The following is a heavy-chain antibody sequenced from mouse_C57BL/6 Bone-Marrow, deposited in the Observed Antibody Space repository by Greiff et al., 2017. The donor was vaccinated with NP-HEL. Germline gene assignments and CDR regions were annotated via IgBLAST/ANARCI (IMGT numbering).Heavy chain of an antibody. CDR3: ARRAYYAGTMDY. CDR2: IYWDDDK. CDR1: GFSLSTSGMG. V-gene: IGHV8-12*01. Sequence: QSSQTLSLTCSFSGFSLSTSGMGVSWIRQPSGKGLEWLAHIYWDDDKRYDPSLKSRLTISKDTSRNQVFLKITSVDTADTATYYCARRAYYAGTMDYWGQGTSVTVSS. J-gene: IGHJ4*01. D-gene: IGHD1-1*02.